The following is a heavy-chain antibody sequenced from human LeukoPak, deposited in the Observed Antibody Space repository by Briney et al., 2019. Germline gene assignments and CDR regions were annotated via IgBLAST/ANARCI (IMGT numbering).Heavy chain of an antibody. CDR1: GFTFSSYW. V-gene: IGHV3-7*01. J-gene: IGHJ6*02. D-gene: IGHD5-12*01. CDR3: ARDGYSGYPASYYGMDV. Sequence: GGSLRLSCAASGFTFSSYWMSWVRQAPGKGLEWVANMMQDGSEKYYVDSVKGRFTISRDNAKNSLYLQMNSLRAEDTAVYYCARDGYSGYPASYYGMDVWGQGTTVTVSS. CDR2: MMQDGSEK.